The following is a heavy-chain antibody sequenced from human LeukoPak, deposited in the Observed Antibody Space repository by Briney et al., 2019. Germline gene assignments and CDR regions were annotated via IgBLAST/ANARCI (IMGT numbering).Heavy chain of an antibody. CDR1: GFTVSSKY. D-gene: IGHD3-22*01. CDR3: ARGGSYFDISGYYFY. CDR2: IHPGGTI. J-gene: IGHJ4*02. V-gene: IGHV3-66*01. Sequence: GGSLRLSCAASGFTVSSKYMGWVRQAPGKGLEWVSVIHPGGTIYYADSVKGTFTISRDNSKNTLYLEMNTLRVEDTAVYYCARGGSYFDISGYYFYWGQGTLVTVSS.